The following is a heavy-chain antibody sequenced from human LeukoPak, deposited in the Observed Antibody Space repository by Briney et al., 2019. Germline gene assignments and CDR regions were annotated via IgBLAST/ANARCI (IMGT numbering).Heavy chain of an antibody. CDR3: AREIVVVVAATYYYYGMDV. CDR1: GFTVSSNY. CDR2: IYSGGST. V-gene: IGHV3-53*01. Sequence: PGGSLRLSCAASGFTVSSNYMSWVRQAPGKGLEWVSVIYSGGSTYCADSVKGRFTISRDNSKNTLYLQMNSLRAEDTAVYYCAREIVVVVAATYYYYGMDVWGQGTTVTVSS. J-gene: IGHJ6*02. D-gene: IGHD2-15*01.